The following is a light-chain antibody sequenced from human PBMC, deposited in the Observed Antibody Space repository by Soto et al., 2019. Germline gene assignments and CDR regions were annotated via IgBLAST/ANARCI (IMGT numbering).Light chain of an antibody. Sequence: EIVLTQSPGTLSLSPGERATLSCRASQSVSNYLAWYQQKPGQAPRLLIYGASSRATGIPDRFSGSGSGTDFTLPISRLEPEDFAVYYCQQYGTFRTFGQGTKVEIK. J-gene: IGKJ1*01. CDR2: GAS. V-gene: IGKV3-20*01. CDR1: QSVSNY. CDR3: QQYGTFRT.